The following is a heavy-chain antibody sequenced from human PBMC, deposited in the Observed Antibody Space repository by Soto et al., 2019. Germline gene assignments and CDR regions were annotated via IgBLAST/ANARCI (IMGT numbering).Heavy chain of an antibody. V-gene: IGHV3-7*03. CDR3: ARAPYSNAWYRFDL. CDR1: GFTFSGYW. Sequence: QLVESGGDLVQPGGSLRLSCEASGFTFSGYWMSWVRQAPGKGLEWVADIKHDGSVQYYVDSVKGRLTISRDNAKKQLNLQMNGLRAEDTALYYCARAPYSNAWYRFDLWGQGTLVTVSS. D-gene: IGHD4-4*01. J-gene: IGHJ4*02. CDR2: IKHDGSVQ.